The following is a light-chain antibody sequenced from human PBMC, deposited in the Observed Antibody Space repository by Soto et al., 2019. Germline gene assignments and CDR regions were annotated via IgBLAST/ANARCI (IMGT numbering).Light chain of an antibody. Sequence: DIVMTQSPDSLTVSLGERATINCRSSQSVLYSSNNQNYLAWYQHKPGQPPKLLIYWASTRESGVPDRFSGSGSGTDFTLTISSLEPEDFAVYYCQQRSNGPLFTFGPGTKVDIK. V-gene: IGKV4-1*01. CDR2: WAS. CDR1: QSVLYSSNNQNY. CDR3: QQRSNGPLFT. J-gene: IGKJ3*01.